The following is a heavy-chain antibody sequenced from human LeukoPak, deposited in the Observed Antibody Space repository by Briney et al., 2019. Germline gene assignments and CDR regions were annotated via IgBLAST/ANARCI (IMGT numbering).Heavy chain of an antibody. CDR3: ARDLYYGSGSYPNAFDI. J-gene: IGHJ3*02. V-gene: IGHV1-18*01. D-gene: IGHD3-10*01. Sequence: ASVKVSCKASGYTFTSYGISWVRQAPGQGLEWMGWISAYNANTNYAQKLQGRVTMTTDTSTSTAYMELRSLRSDDTAVYYCARDLYYGSGSYPNAFDIWGQGTMVTVSS. CDR2: ISAYNANT. CDR1: GYTFTSYG.